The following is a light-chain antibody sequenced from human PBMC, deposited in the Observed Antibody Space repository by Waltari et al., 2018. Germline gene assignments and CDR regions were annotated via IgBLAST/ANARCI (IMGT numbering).Light chain of an antibody. V-gene: IGKV2-40*01. Sequence: DIVMTQTPLSLPVTLGEPASISCRYSQSLLDSEDGNTYLDWYLQKPGQSPQLLIYEVSNRASGVPDRFSGSGSDTDFTLKISRVEAEDVGVYYCMQGIEYPFTFGPGTKLDIK. J-gene: IGKJ3*01. CDR2: EVS. CDR3: MQGIEYPFT. CDR1: QSLLDSEDGNTY.